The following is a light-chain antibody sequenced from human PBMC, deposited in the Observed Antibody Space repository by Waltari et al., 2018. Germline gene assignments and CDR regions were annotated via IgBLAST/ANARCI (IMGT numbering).Light chain of an antibody. CDR1: NIGSYS. CDR2: YDS. Sequence: SYVLTQPPSVSVAPGETARIPCGGDNIGSYSVHWYQQKPGQAPVLVIFYDSDRPSGIPERFSGSNSGNTATLTISRVEAGDEANYYCQVWHAAIDPGVFGTGTEVTV. V-gene: IGLV3-21*04. J-gene: IGLJ1*01. CDR3: QVWHAAIDPGV.